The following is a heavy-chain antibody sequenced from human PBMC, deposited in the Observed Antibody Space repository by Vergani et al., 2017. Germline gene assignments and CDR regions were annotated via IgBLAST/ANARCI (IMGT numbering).Heavy chain of an antibody. D-gene: IGHD2-2*01. Sequence: QVQLQESGPGLVKPSQTLSLTCTVSGGSISSGGYYWSWIRQHPGKGLEWIGYIYYSGSTYYNPSLKSRVTISVDTSKNQFSLKLSSVTAADTAVYYCARDRTSYCSSTSCYRDAFDIWGQGTMVTVSS. V-gene: IGHV4-31*03. J-gene: IGHJ3*02. CDR2: IYYSGST. CDR1: GGSISSGGYY. CDR3: ARDRTSYCSSTSCYRDAFDI.